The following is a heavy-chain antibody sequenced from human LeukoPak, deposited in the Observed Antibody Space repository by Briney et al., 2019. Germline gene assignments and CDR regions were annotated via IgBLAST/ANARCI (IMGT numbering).Heavy chain of an antibody. J-gene: IGHJ3*02. D-gene: IGHD5-18*01. V-gene: IGHV1-3*01. CDR2: INAGNGNT. Sequence: ASVKVSCKASGYTFTSYAMHWVRQAPGQRLEWMGWINAGNGNTKYSQKFQGRVTITRDTSASTAFMELSSLRSEDTAVYYCARGTAMDAFDIWGQGTMVTVSS. CDR3: ARGTAMDAFDI. CDR1: GYTFTSYA.